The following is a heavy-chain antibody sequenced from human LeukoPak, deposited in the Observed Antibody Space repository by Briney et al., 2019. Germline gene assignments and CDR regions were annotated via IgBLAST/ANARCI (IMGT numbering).Heavy chain of an antibody. Sequence: SETLSLTCTVSGGPISSRTDYWRWVRQPPGKGLEWIGSIYYSGSTYYNPSLKSRVTISVDTSKNQFSLKLSSVTAADTAVYYCARLYCGGDCYFNPYFDYWGQGTLVTVSS. CDR1: GGPISSRTDY. CDR2: IYYSGST. CDR3: ARLYCGGDCYFNPYFDY. V-gene: IGHV4-39*01. D-gene: IGHD2-21*01. J-gene: IGHJ4*02.